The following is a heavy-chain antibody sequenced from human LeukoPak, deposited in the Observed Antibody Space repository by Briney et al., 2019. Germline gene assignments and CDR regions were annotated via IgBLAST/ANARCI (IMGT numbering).Heavy chain of an antibody. Sequence: GGSLRLSCAASGFTFSTYAMNWVRQAPGKGLEWVSYISRSGSTMYYADSVKGRFTISRDNAKNSLYLQMNSLRAGDTAVYYCARAELGELSIDIWGQGTMVTVSS. J-gene: IGHJ3*02. CDR2: ISRSGSTM. V-gene: IGHV3-48*01. CDR3: ARAELGELSIDI. CDR1: GFTFSTYA. D-gene: IGHD3-16*02.